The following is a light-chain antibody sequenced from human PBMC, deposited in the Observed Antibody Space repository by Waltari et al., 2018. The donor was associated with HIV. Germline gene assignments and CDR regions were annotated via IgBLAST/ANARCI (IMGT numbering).Light chain of an antibody. CDR1: SSDTGSYDY. V-gene: IGLV2-11*01. CDR2: DVN. J-gene: IGLJ2*01. CDR3: SSYGGVASYLI. Sequence: HSALTQPRSVSESPGPSVHISCPGTSSDTGSYDYVSWFQKFPGRAPKLLIFDVNQRPSGVPDRFSGFKSGDTASLTISGLQPDDESDYFCSSYGGVASYLIFGGGTTLTVL.